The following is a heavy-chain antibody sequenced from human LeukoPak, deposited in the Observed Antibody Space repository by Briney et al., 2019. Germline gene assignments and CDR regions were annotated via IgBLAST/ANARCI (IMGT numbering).Heavy chain of an antibody. CDR2: IIPIFGTA. V-gene: IGHV1-69*13. D-gene: IGHD2-2*01. J-gene: IGHJ4*02. CDR3: AREGYCSSTSCYPDPQAFDI. CDR1: GGTFSSYA. Sequence: ASVKVSCKASGGTFSSYAISWVRQAPGQGLEWMGGIIPIFGTANYAQKFQGRVTITADESTSTAYMELSSLRSEDTAVYYCAREGYCSSTSCYPDPQAFDIWGQGTLVTVSS.